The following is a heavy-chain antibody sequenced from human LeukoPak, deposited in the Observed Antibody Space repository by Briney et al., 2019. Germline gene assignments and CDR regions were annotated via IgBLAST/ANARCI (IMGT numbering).Heavy chain of an antibody. V-gene: IGHV1-18*01. CDR1: GYTFTSYG. J-gene: IGHJ5*02. D-gene: IGHD4-17*01. Sequence: GASVKVSCKASGYTFTSYGISWVRQAPGQGLEWMGWVSAYNGNTNYAQKLQGRVTMTTDTSTSTAYMELRSLRSDDTAVCYCARAYDYGDYWFDPWGQGTLVTVSS. CDR2: VSAYNGNT. CDR3: ARAYDYGDYWFDP.